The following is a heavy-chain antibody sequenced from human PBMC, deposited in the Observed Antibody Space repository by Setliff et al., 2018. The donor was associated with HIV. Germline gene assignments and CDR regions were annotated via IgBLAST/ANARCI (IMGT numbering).Heavy chain of an antibody. J-gene: IGHJ4*02. Sequence: ASVKVSCKASGYTFINFDITWVRQAPGQGLEWVAWISGYNGHTNYAQRFQGRVTVTTDTSTSTAYMELRSLRSDDTAVYFCARVGPFEFDSSGYAEFWGQGTPVTVSS. CDR3: ARVGPFEFDSSGYAEF. CDR2: ISGYNGHT. CDR1: GYTFINFD. V-gene: IGHV1-18*04. D-gene: IGHD3-22*01.